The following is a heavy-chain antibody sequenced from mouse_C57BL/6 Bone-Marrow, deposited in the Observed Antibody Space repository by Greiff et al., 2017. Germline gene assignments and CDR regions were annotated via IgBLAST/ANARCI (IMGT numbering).Heavy chain of an antibody. D-gene: IGHD1-1*01. Sequence: VKLMESGAELARPGASVKLSCKASGYTFTSYGISWVKQRTGQGLEWIGEIYPRSGNTYYNEKFKGKATLTADKSSSTAYMELRSLTSEDSAVYFCARGIYYHGSIPYFAYWRQGTTLPVSS. CDR3: ARGIYYHGSIPYFAY. CDR1: GYTFTSYG. V-gene: IGHV1-81*01. J-gene: IGHJ2*01. CDR2: IYPRSGNT.